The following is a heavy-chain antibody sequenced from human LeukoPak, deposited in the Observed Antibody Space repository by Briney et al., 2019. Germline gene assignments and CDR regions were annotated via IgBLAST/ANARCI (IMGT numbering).Heavy chain of an antibody. D-gene: IGHD3-22*01. J-gene: IGHJ3*01. Sequence: GGSLRLSCAVSRFTFTSYSMNWVRRAPGKGLEWVSYINSNSKKIYYADSVKGRFTISRDNSKNSLYLQMNSLRVEDTALYYCVREDYFDTRDSRTDSFDVWGQGTMVTVSS. V-gene: IGHV3-48*04. CDR3: VREDYFDTRDSRTDSFDV. CDR1: RFTFTSYS. CDR2: INSNSKKI.